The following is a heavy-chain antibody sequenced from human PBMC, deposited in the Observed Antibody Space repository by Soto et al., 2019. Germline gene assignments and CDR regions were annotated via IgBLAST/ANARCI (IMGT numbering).Heavy chain of an antibody. Sequence: PGGSLRLSCAASGCTFSSYAMSWVRQAPGKGLEWVSAISGSGGSTYYADSVKGRFTISRDNSKNTLYLQMNSLRAEDTAVYYCATADLSGIAVAGMFLEHFDYWGQGTLVTVSS. CDR2: ISGSGGST. V-gene: IGHV3-23*01. CDR3: ATADLSGIAVAGMFLEHFDY. CDR1: GCTFSSYA. D-gene: IGHD6-19*01. J-gene: IGHJ4*02.